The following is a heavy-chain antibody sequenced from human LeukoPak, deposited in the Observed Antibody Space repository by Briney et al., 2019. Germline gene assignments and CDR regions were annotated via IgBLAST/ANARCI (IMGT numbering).Heavy chain of an antibody. CDR3: AHYDSSAYHAFDI. D-gene: IGHD3-22*01. CDR1: VFTFNTYS. J-gene: IGHJ3*02. Sequence: GGSLRLSCAASVFTFNTYSMSWVRQAPGKGLEWVSAISGSGDTTYYADSVKGRFTISRDNSKNTLYLQMNSLRAEDAAVYYCAHYDSSAYHAFDIWGQGTMVTVSS. V-gene: IGHV3-23*01. CDR2: ISGSGDTT.